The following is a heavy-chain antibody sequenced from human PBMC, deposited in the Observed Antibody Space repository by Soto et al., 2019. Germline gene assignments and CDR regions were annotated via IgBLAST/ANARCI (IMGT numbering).Heavy chain of an antibody. CDR2: IIPIFGTA. Sequence: QVQLVQSGAEVKKPGSSVKVSCKASGGTFSSYAISWVXXXPGQGLEWMGGIIPIFGTANYAQKFQGRVTITADESTSTAYMELSSLRSEDTAVYYCAREDPQYRYFDYWGQGTLVTVSS. CDR3: AREDPQYRYFDY. V-gene: IGHV1-69*01. D-gene: IGHD2-2*02. J-gene: IGHJ4*02. CDR1: GGTFSSYA.